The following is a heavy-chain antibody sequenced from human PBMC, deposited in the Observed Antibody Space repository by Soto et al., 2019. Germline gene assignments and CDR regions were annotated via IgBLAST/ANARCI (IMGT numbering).Heavy chain of an antibody. J-gene: IGHJ5*02. Sequence: QVQLVQSGAEVKKPGASVKVSCKASGYTFTSYDINWVRQATGQGLEWMGWMNPNSGNTGYAQKFQGRVTMTRNTSISTADMEPSSLRAEDTAVYYCARARAAAGTGWCDPWGQGTLVTVSS. V-gene: IGHV1-8*01. CDR3: ARARAAAGTGWCDP. CDR2: MNPNSGNT. D-gene: IGHD6-13*01. CDR1: GYTFTSYD.